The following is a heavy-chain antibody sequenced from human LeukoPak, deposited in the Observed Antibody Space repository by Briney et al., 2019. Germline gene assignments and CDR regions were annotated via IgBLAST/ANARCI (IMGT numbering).Heavy chain of an antibody. CDR2: TSAHNDDT. J-gene: IGHJ4*02. D-gene: IGHD1-1*01. CDR1: GYTFTSYG. V-gene: IGHV1-18*01. Sequence: ASVKVSRKASGYTFTSYGISWVRQAPGQGLEWMGWTSAHNDDTNYAETLQGRLTMTTDISTSTAYMELTSLRSNDTAVYYCARDWDSRNDYFDPWGQGTLVIVSS. CDR3: ARDWDSRNDYFDP.